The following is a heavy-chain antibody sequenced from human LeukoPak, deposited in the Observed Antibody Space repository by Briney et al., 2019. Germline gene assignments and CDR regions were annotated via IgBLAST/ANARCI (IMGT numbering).Heavy chain of an antibody. CDR3: ARFKGQLVLNGIDY. Sequence: GRSLRLSCAASGFTFSSYGIHWVRQAPGKGLEWVAVISYDGSNKYYADSVKGRFTISRDNAKNSLYLQMNSLGAEDTAVYYCARFKGQLVLNGIDYWGQGTLVTVSS. V-gene: IGHV3-30*03. CDR2: ISYDGSNK. CDR1: GFTFSSYG. D-gene: IGHD6-13*01. J-gene: IGHJ4*02.